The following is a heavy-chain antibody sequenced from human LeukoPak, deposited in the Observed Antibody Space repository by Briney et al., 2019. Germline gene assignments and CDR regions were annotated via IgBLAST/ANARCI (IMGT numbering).Heavy chain of an antibody. D-gene: IGHD4-23*01. Sequence: PSETLSLTCTVSGYSISSGYYWGWIRQPPGKGLEWIGSIYHSGRTFYNPSLKSRVTISVDTSKNQFSLKLTSVTAADTAVYYCARDYDYGGNNWFDPWGQGTLVTVSS. CDR2: IYHSGRT. CDR1: GYSISSGYY. V-gene: IGHV4-38-2*02. J-gene: IGHJ5*02. CDR3: ARDYDYGGNNWFDP.